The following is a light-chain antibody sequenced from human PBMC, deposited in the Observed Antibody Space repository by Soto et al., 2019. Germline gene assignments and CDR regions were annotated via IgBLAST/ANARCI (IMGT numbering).Light chain of an antibody. CDR1: QGISNS. J-gene: IGKJ3*01. V-gene: IGKV1-27*01. CDR3: QNYNTAPFP. Sequence: DIQMTQSPSSLSASVGDRVTITCRASQGISNSLAWYQQEPGKVPKLLIYAAFTLQSGVPSRFSGSGSETNFTLTISGLQPEDVATYYCQNYNTAPFPFGPGTKVAVK. CDR2: AAF.